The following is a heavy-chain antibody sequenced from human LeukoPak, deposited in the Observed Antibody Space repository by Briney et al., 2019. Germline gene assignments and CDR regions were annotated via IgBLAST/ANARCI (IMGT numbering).Heavy chain of an antibody. J-gene: IGHJ3*01. CDR1: GYSFSGYY. V-gene: IGHV1-2*02. Sequence: ASVKVSCKASGYSFSGYYMHWVRQVPGQGLEWMGWINPKSGGTEHAQMFQGRVTMTRDTSISAAYLELSRLRLDDTAVYYCAREPYNVYGSYALDFWGHGTMVTVSS. CDR3: AREPYNVYGSYALDF. D-gene: IGHD5/OR15-5a*01. CDR2: INPKSGGT.